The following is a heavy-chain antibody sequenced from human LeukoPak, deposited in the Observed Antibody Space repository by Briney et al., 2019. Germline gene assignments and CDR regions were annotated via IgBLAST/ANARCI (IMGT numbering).Heavy chain of an antibody. J-gene: IGHJ4*02. Sequence: GGSLRLSCAASGFTFSSYAMHWGRQAPGKGLEWVAVISYDGSNKYYADSVKGRFTISRDNSKNTLYLQMNSLRAEDTAVYYCARDSVKDYGDYGGSFDYWGQGTLVTVSS. CDR1: GFTFSSYA. CDR2: ISYDGSNK. D-gene: IGHD4-17*01. CDR3: ARDSVKDYGDYGGSFDY. V-gene: IGHV3-30*04.